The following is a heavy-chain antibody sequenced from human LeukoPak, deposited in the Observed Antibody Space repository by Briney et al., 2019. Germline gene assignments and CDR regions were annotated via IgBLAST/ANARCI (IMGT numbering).Heavy chain of an antibody. D-gene: IGHD6-13*01. J-gene: IGHJ4*02. CDR2: INHSGST. V-gene: IGHV4-34*01. Sequence: SETLSLTCAVYGGSFSGYYWSWIRQPPGKGLEWIGEINHSGSTNYNPSLKSRVTISVDTSKNQFSLKLSSVTAADTAVYYCAREKIAAAGPRGYFNYWGQGTLVTVSS. CDR1: GGSFSGYY. CDR3: AREKIAAAGPRGYFNY.